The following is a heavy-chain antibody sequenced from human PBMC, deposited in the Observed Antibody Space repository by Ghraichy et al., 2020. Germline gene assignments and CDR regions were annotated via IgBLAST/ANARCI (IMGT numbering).Heavy chain of an antibody. CDR2: IIPILGIA. D-gene: IGHD5-18*01. Sequence: SVKVSCKASGGTFSSYTISWVRQAPGQGLEWMGRIIPILGIANYAQKFQGRVTITADKSTSTAYMELSSLRSEDTAVYYCARANSYGYGWGYYYYMDVWGKGTTVTVSS. V-gene: IGHV1-69*02. CDR3: ARANSYGYGWGYYYYMDV. J-gene: IGHJ6*03. CDR1: GGTFSSYT.